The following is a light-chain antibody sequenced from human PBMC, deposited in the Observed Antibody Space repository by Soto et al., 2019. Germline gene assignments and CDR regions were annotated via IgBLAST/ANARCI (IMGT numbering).Light chain of an antibody. CDR1: SSDVGGYNY. V-gene: IGLV2-14*01. CDR2: DVS. CDR3: ISHTECSILGV. J-gene: IGLJ2*01. Sequence: QSALTQPASVSGSPGQSITISCTGTSSDVGGYNYVSWYQQHPGKAPKLMIYDVSNRPSGVSNRFSGSKSGNTASLTISGLQAQDASEYCCISHTECSILGVFGEATKRTVL.